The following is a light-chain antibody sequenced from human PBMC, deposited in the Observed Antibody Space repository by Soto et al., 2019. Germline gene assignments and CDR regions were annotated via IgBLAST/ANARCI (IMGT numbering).Light chain of an antibody. Sequence: QSVLTQPASVSGSPGQSITISCTGTSSNVGTYNFVSWYQQRPGKAPKVIIYEASKRPSGVSNRFSGSKSGNTASLTISGLQADDEADYYCCSYAGDTTWVFGTGTKLTVL. J-gene: IGLJ1*01. CDR3: CSYAGDTTWV. V-gene: IGLV2-23*01. CDR1: SSNVGTYNF. CDR2: EAS.